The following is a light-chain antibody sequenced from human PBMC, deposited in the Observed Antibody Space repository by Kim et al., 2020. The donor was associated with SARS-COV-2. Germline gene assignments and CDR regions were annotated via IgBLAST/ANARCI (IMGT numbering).Light chain of an antibody. V-gene: IGKV3-15*01. J-gene: IGKJ1*01. CDR1: QSISSN. CDR3: QQYNNWPPEGT. Sequence: EIVMTQSPVTLSVSPGERATLSCRASQSISSNLAWYQQKPGQAPRLLIYGASTRATGVPARFSGSGSGAEFTLTISSLQSEDFAVYYCQQYNNWPPEGTFGQGTKVDIK. CDR2: GAS.